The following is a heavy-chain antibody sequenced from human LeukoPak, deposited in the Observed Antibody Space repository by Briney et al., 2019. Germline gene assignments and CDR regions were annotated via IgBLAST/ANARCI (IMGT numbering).Heavy chain of an antibody. D-gene: IGHD3-10*01. V-gene: IGHV4-34*01. Sequence: SETLSLTCAVYGGSFSGYYWSWIRQPPGKGLEWIGEINHSGSTNYNPSLRSRVTISVDTSKNQFSLKLSSVTAADTAVYYCASGSGSLRYWGQGTLVTVSS. J-gene: IGHJ4*02. CDR1: GGSFSGYY. CDR3: ASGSGSLRY. CDR2: INHSGST.